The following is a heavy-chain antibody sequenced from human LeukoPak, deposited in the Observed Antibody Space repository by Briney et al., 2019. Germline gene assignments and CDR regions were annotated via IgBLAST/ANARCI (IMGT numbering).Heavy chain of an antibody. CDR2: IYSGGST. J-gene: IGHJ4*02. Sequence: GGSLRLSCATSGFVFAKYWMSWVRQAPGKGLEWVSVIYSGGSTYYADSVKGRFTISRDNSKNTLYLQMNSLRAEDTAVYYCARALRPSSGYYFDYWGQGTLVTVSS. CDR3: ARALRPSSGYYFDY. D-gene: IGHD6-19*01. V-gene: IGHV3-53*01. CDR1: GFVFAKYW.